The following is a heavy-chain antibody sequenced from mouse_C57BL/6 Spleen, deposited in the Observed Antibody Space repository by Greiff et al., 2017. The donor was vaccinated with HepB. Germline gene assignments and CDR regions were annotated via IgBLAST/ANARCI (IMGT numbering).Heavy chain of an antibody. CDR3: ARGGLRRDYAMDC. D-gene: IGHD2-2*01. Sequence: QVQLQQPGAELVRPGSSVKLSCKASGYTFTSYWMDWVKQRPGQGLEWIGNIYPSDSETHYNQKFKDKATLTVDKSSSTAYMQLSSLTSEDSAVYYCARGGLRRDYAMDCWGQGTSVTVSS. CDR1: GYTFTSYW. CDR2: IYPSDSET. V-gene: IGHV1-61*01. J-gene: IGHJ4*01.